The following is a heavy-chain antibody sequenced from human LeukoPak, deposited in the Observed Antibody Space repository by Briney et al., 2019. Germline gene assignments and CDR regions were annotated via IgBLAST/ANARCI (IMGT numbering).Heavy chain of an antibody. CDR3: ARDDDILTGYYIYYGMDV. V-gene: IGHV1-18*01. D-gene: IGHD3-9*01. J-gene: IGHJ6*02. Sequence: ASVKVFCKASGYTFTSYGIMWVRQAPGQGLEWMGWISAYNGNTNYAQKLQGRVTMTTDTSTSTAYMEVKSLRSDDTAVYYCARDDDILTGYYIYYGMDVWGQGTTVTVSS. CDR1: GYTFTSYG. CDR2: ISAYNGNT.